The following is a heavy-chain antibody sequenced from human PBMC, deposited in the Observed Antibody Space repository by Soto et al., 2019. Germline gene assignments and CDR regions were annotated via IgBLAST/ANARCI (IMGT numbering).Heavy chain of an antibody. J-gene: IGHJ5*02. CDR2: TAYTGNT. D-gene: IGHD1-26*01. CDR3: ARDMHAGFTHYFDP. V-gene: IGHV4-59*01. Sequence: WGTLSPTCAGHGVSSSGYYWSGIRTTPGKGLEWIAYTAYTGNTNYNPSLKSRVTISMDTSKNQLSLRLTSMTAADTAVYYCARDMHAGFTHYFDPWGQGNRVTVAT. CDR1: GVSSSGYY.